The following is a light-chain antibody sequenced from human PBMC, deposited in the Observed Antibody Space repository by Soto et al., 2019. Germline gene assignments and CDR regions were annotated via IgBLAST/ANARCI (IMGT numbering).Light chain of an antibody. V-gene: IGKV3-15*01. Sequence: EIVLTQSPCTLSFSPWERSTLSFMASQSVSSNYLAWYQQKPGQAPRLLIYGASTRATGIPARFSGSGSGTEFTLTISSLQSEDFAVYYCQQYNNWWTFGQGTKVDIK. CDR1: QSVSSN. J-gene: IGKJ1*01. CDR2: GAS. CDR3: QQYNNWWT.